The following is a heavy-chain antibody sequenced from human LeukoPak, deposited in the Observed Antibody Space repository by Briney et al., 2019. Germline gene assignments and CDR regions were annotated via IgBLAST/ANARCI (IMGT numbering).Heavy chain of an antibody. CDR1: GFTFSSYD. CDR2: ISGNGGST. Sequence: GGSLRLSCAASGFTFSSYDMTWVRQAPGKGLEWVSAISGNGGSTYYADSVRGRFTISRDSSKNTLYLQMNSLRAEDTAVYYCAKATGAFSYDTPDYWGQGTLVTVSS. V-gene: IGHV3-23*01. CDR3: AKATGAFSYDTPDY. J-gene: IGHJ4*02. D-gene: IGHD3-16*01.